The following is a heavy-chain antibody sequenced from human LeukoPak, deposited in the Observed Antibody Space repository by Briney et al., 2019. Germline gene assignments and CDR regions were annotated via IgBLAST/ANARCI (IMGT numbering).Heavy chain of an antibody. CDR3: ARLVAVAGIRYFLH. J-gene: IGHJ1*01. V-gene: IGHV4-39*01. CDR2: IYYSGST. Sequence: SETPSLTCTVSGGSISSSSYYWGWIRQPPGKGLEWIGSIYYSGSTYYNPSLKSRVTISVDTSKNQFSLKLSSVTAADTAVYYCARLVAVAGIRYFLHWGQGTLVTVSS. D-gene: IGHD6-19*01. CDR1: GGSISSSSYY.